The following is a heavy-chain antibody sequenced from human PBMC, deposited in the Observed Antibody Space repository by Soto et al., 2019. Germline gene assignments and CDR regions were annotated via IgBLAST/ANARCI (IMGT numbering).Heavy chain of an antibody. D-gene: IGHD6-6*01. V-gene: IGHV4-61*01. CDR1: GGSVSSGSYY. CDR3: ARFIEYSSSSVIDY. J-gene: IGHJ4*02. CDR2: IYYSGST. Sequence: QVQLQESGPGLVKPSETLSLTCTVSGGSVSSGSYYWSWIRQPPGKGLEWIGYIYYSGSTNYNPSLKSRVTISVDTSKNQFSLKLSSVTAADTAVYYCARFIEYSSSSVIDYWGQGTLVTVSS.